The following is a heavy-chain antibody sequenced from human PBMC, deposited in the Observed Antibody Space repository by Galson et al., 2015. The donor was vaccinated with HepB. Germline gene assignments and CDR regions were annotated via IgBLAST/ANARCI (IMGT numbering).Heavy chain of an antibody. J-gene: IGHJ6*03. D-gene: IGHD6-13*01. CDR2: IWYDGSNK. Sequence: SLRLSCAASGFTFSSYGMHWVRQAPGKGLEWVAVIWYDGSNKYYADSVKGRFTISRDNSKNTLYLQMNSLRAEDTAVYYCARRGGQQLDYYYYYYMDVWGKGTTVTVSS. CDR3: ARRGGQQLDYYYYYYMDV. CDR1: GFTFSSYG. V-gene: IGHV3-33*01.